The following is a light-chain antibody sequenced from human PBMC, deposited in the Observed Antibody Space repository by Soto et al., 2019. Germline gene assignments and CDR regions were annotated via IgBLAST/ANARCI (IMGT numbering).Light chain of an antibody. CDR2: AAS. V-gene: IGKV1-39*01. Sequence: DIXXTQSPSSLSASVGDRVTITCRASQSISSYLNWYQQKPGKAPKLLIYAASSLQSGVPSRFSGSGSGTDFTLTISSLQPEDFATYYCQQSYSTRWTFGQGTKVEIK. CDR1: QSISSY. J-gene: IGKJ1*01. CDR3: QQSYSTRWT.